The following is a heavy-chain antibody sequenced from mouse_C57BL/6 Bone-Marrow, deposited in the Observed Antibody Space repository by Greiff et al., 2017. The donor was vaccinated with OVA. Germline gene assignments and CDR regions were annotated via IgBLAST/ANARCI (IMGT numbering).Heavy chain of an antibody. D-gene: IGHD2-4*01. CDR2: IYPRSGNT. CDR3: ARRGSTMITRVFAY. Sequence: QVQLQQSGAELARPGASVKLSCKASGYTFTSYGISWVKQRTGQGLEWIGEIYPRSGNTYYNEKFKGKATLTADKSSSTAYMELRSLTSEDSAVYFWARRGSTMITRVFAYWGQGTLVTVSA. CDR1: GYTFTSYG. J-gene: IGHJ3*01. V-gene: IGHV1-81*01.